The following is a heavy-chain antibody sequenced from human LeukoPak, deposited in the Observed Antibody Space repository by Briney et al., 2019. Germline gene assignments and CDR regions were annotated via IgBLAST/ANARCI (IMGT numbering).Heavy chain of an antibody. CDR3: AREMVVVAGPGILVIAAPDY. V-gene: IGHV1-18*01. CDR1: GYTFTSYG. J-gene: IGHJ4*02. CDR2: ISAYNGNT. D-gene: IGHD6-13*01. Sequence: GASVKVSCKASGYTFTSYGISWVRQAPGQGLEWMGWISAYNGNTNYAQKLQGRVTMTTDTSTSTAYMELRSLRSDDTAVYYCAREMVVVAGPGILVIAAPDYWGQGTLVTVSS.